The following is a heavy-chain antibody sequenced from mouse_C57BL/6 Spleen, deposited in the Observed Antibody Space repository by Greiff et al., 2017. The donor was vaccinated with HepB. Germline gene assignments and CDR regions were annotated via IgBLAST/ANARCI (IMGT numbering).Heavy chain of an antibody. CDR1: GYTFTTYP. CDR2: FHPYNDDT. Sequence: VKLVESGAELVKPGASVKMSCKASGYTFTTYPIEWMKQNHGKSLEWIGNFHPYNDDTKYNEKFKGKATLTVEKSSSTVYLELSRLTSDDSAVYYCARGGSRGWYFDVWGTGTTVTVSS. V-gene: IGHV1-47*01. CDR3: ARGGSRGWYFDV. D-gene: IGHD1-1*01. J-gene: IGHJ1*03.